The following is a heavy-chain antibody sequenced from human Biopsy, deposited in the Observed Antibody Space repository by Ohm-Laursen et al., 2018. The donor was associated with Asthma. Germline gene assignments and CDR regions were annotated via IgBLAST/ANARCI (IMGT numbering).Heavy chain of an antibody. V-gene: IGHV4-30-4*01. Sequence: TLSLTCTVSGASIKTDDHYWSWLRQPPGKGLEWFGFIHYSGSTSYNPSLKGGVTISADTSKNQFSLKLSSVTAADTAVYYCPRASVAASYNWFDPWGQGTLVAVSS. D-gene: IGHD6-19*01. J-gene: IGHJ5*02. CDR3: PRASVAASYNWFDP. CDR1: GASIKTDDHY. CDR2: IHYSGST.